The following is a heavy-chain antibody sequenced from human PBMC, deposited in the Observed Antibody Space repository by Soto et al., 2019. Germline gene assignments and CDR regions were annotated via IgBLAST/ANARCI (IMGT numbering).Heavy chain of an antibody. V-gene: IGHV3-9*01. J-gene: IGHJ6*02. CDR2: ISWNSGSI. Sequence: PGGSLRLSCAASGFTFDDYAMHWVRQAPGKGLEWVSGISWNSGSIGYADSVKGRFTISRDNAKNSLYLQMNSLRAEDTALYYCATWGDGSGFYYYGMDVWGQGTTVTVSS. D-gene: IGHD3-10*01. CDR3: ATWGDGSGFYYYGMDV. CDR1: GFTFDDYA.